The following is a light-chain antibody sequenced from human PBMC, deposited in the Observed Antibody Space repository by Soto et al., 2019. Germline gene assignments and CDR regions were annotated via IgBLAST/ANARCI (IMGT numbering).Light chain of an antibody. CDR2: AAS. CDR1: QGISGP. Sequence: AIPLTQSPSSLSASVGDRVTIACRASQGISGPLAWYQQKPGKAPQLLISAASNLESGVPSRFSGSGSGTDFTLTISSLQPEDFATYYCQHFNNYPPTFGGGTRVEIK. V-gene: IGKV1D-13*01. J-gene: IGKJ4*01. CDR3: QHFNNYPPT.